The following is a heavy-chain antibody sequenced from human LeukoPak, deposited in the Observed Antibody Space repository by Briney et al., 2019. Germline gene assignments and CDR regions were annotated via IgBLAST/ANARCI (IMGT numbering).Heavy chain of an antibody. J-gene: IGHJ4*02. CDR2: TYNDDSGSST. CDR1: GFTVSSHY. Sequence: PGGSLRLSCAASGFTVSSHYMSWVRQAPGKGLEWVSVTYNDDSGSSTYYADSVKGRFIISRDNSKNTLYLQMNSLRPEDTAVYYCARGGAWDCWGQGTLVTVSS. V-gene: IGHV3-66*02. CDR3: ARGGAWDC.